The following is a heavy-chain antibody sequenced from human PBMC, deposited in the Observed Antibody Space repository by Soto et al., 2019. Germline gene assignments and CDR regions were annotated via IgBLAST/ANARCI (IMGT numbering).Heavy chain of an antibody. V-gene: IGHV3-74*01. CDR1: GFTFSSYW. Sequence: QPGGSLRLSCAVSGFTFSSYWMHWVRQAPGKGLVWVSRINSDGSSTNYADSVKGRFTISRDSAKNTLYLQIKSLRAEDTAVYYCAIAVAGTVFDYWGQGTLVTVSS. CDR2: INSDGSST. CDR3: AIAVAGTVFDY. J-gene: IGHJ4*02. D-gene: IGHD6-19*01.